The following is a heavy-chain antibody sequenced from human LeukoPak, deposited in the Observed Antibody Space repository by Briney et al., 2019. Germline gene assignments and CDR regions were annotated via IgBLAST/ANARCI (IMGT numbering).Heavy chain of an antibody. D-gene: IGHD3-10*01. CDR1: GFTFTNAW. J-gene: IGHJ4*02. Sequence: GSLRLSCAASGFTFTNAWMSWVRQAPGKGLEWIGYIYYSGSTKYNPSLKSRVTISVDTSKNQFSLKLSSLSAADTAVYYCARDISDYGSGGYYFDYWGQGTLVTVSS. V-gene: IGHV4-59*01. CDR2: IYYSGST. CDR3: ARDISDYGSGGYYFDY.